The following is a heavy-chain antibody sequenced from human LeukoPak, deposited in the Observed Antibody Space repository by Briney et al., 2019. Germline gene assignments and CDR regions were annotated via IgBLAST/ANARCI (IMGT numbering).Heavy chain of an antibody. D-gene: IGHD3-9*01. J-gene: IGHJ4*02. CDR1: GGSFSGYY. Sequence: SEPLSLTCGVYGGSFSGYYWSWIRPPPGKGLEWIGEINHSGSTNYNPPLKSRLTISVDTSKSQFSLKLSSVTAADTAVYYCARHSRRYFDWLSYSNFDYWGQGTLVTVSS. CDR2: INHSGST. CDR3: ARHSRRYFDWLSYSNFDY. V-gene: IGHV4-34*01.